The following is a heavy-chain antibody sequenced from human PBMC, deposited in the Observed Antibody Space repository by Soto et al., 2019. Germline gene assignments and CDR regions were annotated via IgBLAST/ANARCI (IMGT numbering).Heavy chain of an antibody. CDR3: ACIFSGGYSYGFYYYGMDV. J-gene: IGHJ6*02. CDR2: VYYGGRS. Sequence: SETLSLTCTVSSAPVSSTTYTWVWIRQPPGKEMEWVASVYYGGRSYYHQSLNNQVTISEDTSKKQLSLNMTYVTAADTAVYYCACIFSGGYSYGFYYYGMDVWGQGTTVT. V-gene: IGHV4-39*01. CDR1: SAPVSSTTYT. D-gene: IGHD5-18*01.